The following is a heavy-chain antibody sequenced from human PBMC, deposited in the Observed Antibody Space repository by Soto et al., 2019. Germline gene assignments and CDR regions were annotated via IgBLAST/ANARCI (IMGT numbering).Heavy chain of an antibody. D-gene: IGHD3-16*01. Sequence: QLQLQESGSGLVKPSQTLSLTCAVSGGSISSGGYSWSWIRQPPGKGLEWIGYIYHSGSTYYNPSLKRRGTISVARSKNQFSLKLRSVTAADTAVYYCARESGGGYVDYWGQGTLVTVSS. V-gene: IGHV4-30-2*01. J-gene: IGHJ4*02. CDR2: IYHSGST. CDR1: GGSISSGGYS. CDR3: ARESGGGYVDY.